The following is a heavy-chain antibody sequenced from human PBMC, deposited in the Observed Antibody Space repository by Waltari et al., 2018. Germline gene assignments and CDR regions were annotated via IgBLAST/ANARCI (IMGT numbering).Heavy chain of an antibody. D-gene: IGHD2-21*01. V-gene: IGHV4-39*02. J-gene: IGHJ6*03. CDR2: IYYSGST. Sequence: QLQLQESGPGLVKPSETLSLTCTVSGGSISSSSYYWGWIRQPPGKGLEWIGSIYYSGSTYYNPSLKSRVTISVDTSKNQFSLKLSSVTAADTAVYYCARDSVVVIASLGINSGYYMDVWGKGTTVTVSS. CDR3: ARDSVVVIASLGINSGYYMDV. CDR1: GGSISSSSYY.